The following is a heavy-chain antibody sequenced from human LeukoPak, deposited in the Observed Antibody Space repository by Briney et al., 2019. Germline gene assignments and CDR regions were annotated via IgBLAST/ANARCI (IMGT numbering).Heavy chain of an antibody. Sequence: SETLSLTCTVSGGSISSYYWSWIRQPPGKGLEWIGYIYYSGSTNYNPSLKSRVTISVDTSKNQFSLELSSVTAADTAVYYCARQRAQPGYYYYGMDVWGQGTTVTVSS. J-gene: IGHJ6*02. D-gene: IGHD2-2*01. V-gene: IGHV4-59*08. CDR1: GGSISSYY. CDR2: IYYSGST. CDR3: ARQRAQPGYYYYGMDV.